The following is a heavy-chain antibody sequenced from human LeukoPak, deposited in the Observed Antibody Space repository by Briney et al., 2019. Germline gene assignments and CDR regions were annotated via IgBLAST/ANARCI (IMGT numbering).Heavy chain of an antibody. D-gene: IGHD6-13*01. CDR3: ARGVAADDAFDI. Sequence: ASVKVSCKASGYTFTSYAMHWVRQAPGQRLEWMGWINPNSGGTNYAQKFQGRVTMTRDTSISTAYMELSRLRSDDTAVYYCARGVAADDAFDIWGQGTMVTVSS. J-gene: IGHJ3*02. CDR1: GYTFTSYA. V-gene: IGHV1-2*02. CDR2: INPNSGGT.